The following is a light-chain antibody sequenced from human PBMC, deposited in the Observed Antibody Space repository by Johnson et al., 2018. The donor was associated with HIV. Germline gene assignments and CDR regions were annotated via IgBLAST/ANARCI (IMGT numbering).Light chain of an antibody. J-gene: IGLJ1*01. CDR1: SSNIGNNY. CDR3: GTWDSSLSVDNYV. Sequence: AVLTQPPSVSAAPGQKVTISCSGSSSNIGNNYVSWYQQLPGTAPKLLIYDNNKRPSGLPDRFSGSKYGTSATLGITGLQTGDAADYYCGTWDSSLSVDNYVLGTGTKVTVL. V-gene: IGLV1-51*01. CDR2: DNN.